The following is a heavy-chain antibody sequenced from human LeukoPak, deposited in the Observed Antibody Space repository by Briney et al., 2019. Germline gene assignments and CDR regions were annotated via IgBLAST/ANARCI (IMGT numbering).Heavy chain of an antibody. CDR3: ARAARFLLDY. Sequence: PSETLSLTCTVSGGSISDNNYYWNWIRQPAGKGLEWIGEINHSGSTNYNPSLKSRVTISVDTSKNQFSLKLSSVTAADTAVYYCARAARFLLDYWGQGTLVTVSS. D-gene: IGHD3-3*01. CDR1: GGSISDNNYY. V-gene: IGHV4-61*10. J-gene: IGHJ4*02. CDR2: INHSGST.